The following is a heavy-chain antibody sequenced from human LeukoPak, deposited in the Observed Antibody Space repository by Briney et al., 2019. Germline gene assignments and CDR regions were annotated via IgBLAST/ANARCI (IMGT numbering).Heavy chain of an antibody. Sequence: SETLSLTCAVYGGSFSGYYWSWIRQPPGKGLEWIGEINHSGSTNDNPSLKSRVTISVDTSKNQFSLKLSSVTAADTAVYYCARRGYSYGYSNYWGQGTLVTVSS. V-gene: IGHV4-34*01. D-gene: IGHD5-18*01. J-gene: IGHJ4*02. CDR1: GGSFSGYY. CDR2: INHSGST. CDR3: ARRGYSYGYSNY.